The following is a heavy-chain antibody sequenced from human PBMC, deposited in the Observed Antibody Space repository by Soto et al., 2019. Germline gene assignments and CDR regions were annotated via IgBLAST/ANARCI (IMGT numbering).Heavy chain of an antibody. V-gene: IGHV1-69*06. Sequence: SVKVSCKASGGTFSSYAISWVRQAPGQGLEWMGGIIPIFGTANYAQKFQGRVTITADKSTSTAYMELSSLRSEDTAVYYCARAGYSSSWGQSSMDVWGQGTKVTVSS. J-gene: IGHJ6*02. CDR2: IIPIFGTA. CDR3: ARAGYSSSWGQSSMDV. CDR1: GGTFSSYA. D-gene: IGHD6-13*01.